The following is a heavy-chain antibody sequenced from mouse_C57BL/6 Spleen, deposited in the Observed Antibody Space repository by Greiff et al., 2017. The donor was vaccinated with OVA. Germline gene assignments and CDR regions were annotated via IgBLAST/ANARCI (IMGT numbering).Heavy chain of an antibody. V-gene: IGHV1-61*01. CDR1: GYTFTSYW. CDR2: IYPSDSET. D-gene: IGHD4-1*01. CDR3: ARWDDYYAMDY. J-gene: IGHJ4*01. Sequence: QVQLQQPGAELVRPGSSVKLSCKASGYTFTSYWLDWVKQRPGQGLDWIGNIYPSDSETHYNQKFKDKATLTVDKSSSTAYMQLSSLTSEDSAVYYCARWDDYYAMDYWGQGTSVTVSS.